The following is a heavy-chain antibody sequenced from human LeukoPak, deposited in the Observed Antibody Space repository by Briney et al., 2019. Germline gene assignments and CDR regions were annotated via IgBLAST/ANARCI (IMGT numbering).Heavy chain of an antibody. CDR2: IYYSGST. D-gene: IGHD5-12*01. Sequence: SETLSLTCTVSGGSISSYYWSWIRQPPEKGLEWIGYIYYSGSTNYNPSLKSRVSISVDTSKNQFSLKLSSVTAADTAVYYCARIVATDYYYGMDVWGQGTTVTVPS. CDR3: ARIVATDYYYGMDV. J-gene: IGHJ6*02. CDR1: GGSISSYY. V-gene: IGHV4-59*08.